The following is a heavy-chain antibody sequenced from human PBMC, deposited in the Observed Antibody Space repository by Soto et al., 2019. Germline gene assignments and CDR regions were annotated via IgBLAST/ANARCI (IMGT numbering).Heavy chain of an antibody. CDR2: IYWDDDK. J-gene: IGHJ5*02. Sequence: QITLKESGPTLVKPTQTLTLTCTFSGFSLTTRGVGVGWIRQPPGKALECLALIYWDDDKRYSPSLQSSRSIXKXTAXNQVILTMTNVDPVDTATYYCAHIPDYYQYDWFDPWGQGTLVSFSS. V-gene: IGHV2-5*02. D-gene: IGHD3-16*01. CDR1: GFSLTTRGVG. CDR3: AHIPDYYQYDWFDP.